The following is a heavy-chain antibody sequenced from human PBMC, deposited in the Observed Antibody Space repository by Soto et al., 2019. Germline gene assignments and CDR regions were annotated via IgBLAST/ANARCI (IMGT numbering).Heavy chain of an antibody. D-gene: IGHD2-2*01. J-gene: IGHJ6*02. V-gene: IGHV1-69*01. Sequence: QAQLEQSGGEVKKPGSSVKVSCKASRVAFNKFIVIWVRQDPGLGLEWVGGIIPVFGTANYAQKLQGRVTFTADESTSPSYMEVTNLRSLDTAVYYCAKVRYSSPMVYYSGMDVWGQGTTVTVSS. CDR3: AKVRYSSPMVYYSGMDV. CDR2: IIPVFGTA. CDR1: RVAFNKFI.